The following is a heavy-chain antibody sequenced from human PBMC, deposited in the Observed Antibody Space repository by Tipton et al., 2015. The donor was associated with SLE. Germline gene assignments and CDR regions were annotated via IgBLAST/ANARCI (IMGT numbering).Heavy chain of an antibody. CDR2: IYDSGST. Sequence: LRLSCTVSGGSISSYYWGWIRQPPGKGLEWIGKIYDSGSTNYNPSLKSRVTISVDTSKNQFSLNLSSVTAADTAVYYCAREGAAGYYYMDVWGKGTTVTVSS. CDR1: GGSISSYY. CDR3: AREGAAGYYYMDV. D-gene: IGHD3-16*01. J-gene: IGHJ6*03. V-gene: IGHV4-59*12.